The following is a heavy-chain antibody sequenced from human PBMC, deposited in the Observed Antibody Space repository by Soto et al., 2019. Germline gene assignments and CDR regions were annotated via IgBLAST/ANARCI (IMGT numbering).Heavy chain of an antibody. CDR2: IYLGGSI. J-gene: IGHJ4*02. V-gene: IGHV4-59*12. D-gene: IGHD6-19*01. CDR1: GASISSYY. CDR3: ARAGGLGAVAADY. Sequence: SETLSLTCSVSGASISSYYYTWIRQTPGKGLEWIGYIYLGGSINYNPSFKSRVIISVDTSKNQFSVRLSSVTAADTAVYYCARAGGLGAVAADYWGQGTLVTVSS.